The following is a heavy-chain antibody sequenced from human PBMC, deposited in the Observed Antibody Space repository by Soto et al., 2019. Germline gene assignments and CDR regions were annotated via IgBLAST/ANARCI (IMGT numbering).Heavy chain of an antibody. D-gene: IGHD3-9*01. V-gene: IGHV3-33*01. CDR1: GFTFSSYG. Sequence: LRLSCAASGFTFSSYGMHWVRQAPGKGLEWVAVIWYDGSNKYYADSVKGRFTISRDNSKNTLYLQMNSLRAEDTAVYYCATPNVDTYGMDVWPEGPTVTLSS. CDR3: ATPNVDTYGMDV. CDR2: IWYDGSNK. J-gene: IGHJ6*02.